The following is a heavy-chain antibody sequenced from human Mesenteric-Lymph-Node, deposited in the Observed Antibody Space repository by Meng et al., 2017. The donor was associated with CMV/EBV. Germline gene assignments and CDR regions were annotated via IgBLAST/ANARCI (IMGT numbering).Heavy chain of an antibody. J-gene: IGHJ5*02. V-gene: IGHV3-30*02. CDR1: G. D-gene: IGHD3-22*01. CDR2: IRSDGTNE. CDR3: PKAPRRDSYESSGYYSWFGP. Sequence: GMHWVRQAQGKGLEWVAFIRSDGTNENYADSVKGRFTISRDNSRNTLYLQMNSLRPEDTAVYYCPKAPRRDSYESSGYYSWFGPWGQGTLVTVSS.